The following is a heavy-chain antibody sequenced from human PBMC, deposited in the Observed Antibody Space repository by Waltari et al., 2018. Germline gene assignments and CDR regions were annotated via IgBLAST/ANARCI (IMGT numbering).Heavy chain of an antibody. CDR2: FSRDGVTT. CDR3: ARDASGSYGGWFDP. J-gene: IGHJ5*02. D-gene: IGHD1-26*01. Sequence: EVQMVESGGGLVQPGGSMRLSCAASGFTFIVIPMPWVRQAPGKGLEYVSAFSRDGVTTYYADSVKGRFTISRDNSKNTLYLQMGSLRADDTAVYYCARDASGSYGGWFDPWGQGTLVTVSS. V-gene: IGHV3-64*07. CDR1: GFTFIVIP.